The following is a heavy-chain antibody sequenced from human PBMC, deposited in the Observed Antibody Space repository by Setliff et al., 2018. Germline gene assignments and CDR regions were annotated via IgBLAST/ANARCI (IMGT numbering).Heavy chain of an antibody. CDR2: ISGSSHIR. CDR1: GFTFSGYS. J-gene: IGHJ4*02. CDR3: MRDLHWGFDY. D-gene: IGHD7-27*01. V-gene: IGHV3-48*01. Sequence: GGSLRLSCAASGFTFSGYSMNWVRQAPGKGLEWVSYISGSSHIRSYADSVKGRFTISRDNAKNSLYVQMNTLRPEDTAVYYCMRDLHWGFDYWGLGTLVTVSS.